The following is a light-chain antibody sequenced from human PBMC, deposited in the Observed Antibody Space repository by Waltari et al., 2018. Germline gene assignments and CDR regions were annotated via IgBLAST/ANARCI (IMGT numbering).Light chain of an antibody. J-gene: IGLJ3*02. Sequence: QSVLTQPPSASGTPGQRVTISCSGSYSHIGSNVVNWYQQLPGKAPKLLIYRRDRRPSGVPVRFSGSKSGSSASLAIDGLHSEDEADYYCASWDDSLNGHWVFGGGTKVTVL. V-gene: IGLV1-44*01. CDR2: RRD. CDR3: ASWDDSLNGHWV. CDR1: YSHIGSNV.